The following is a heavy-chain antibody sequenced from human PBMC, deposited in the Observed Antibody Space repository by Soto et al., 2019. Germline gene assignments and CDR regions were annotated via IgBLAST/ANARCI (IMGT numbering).Heavy chain of an antibody. CDR1: GLTFSSYA. J-gene: IGHJ3*02. Sequence: WGSLRLSCVGSGLTFSSYAMGWVPQAPGKGLEWVSGIDGNGTSTYYAESVKGRFPISRDNSKNTLYLQMDSLRVEDTAVYYCAKRLFAIVVVGGYDIWGQGTMVTVSS. V-gene: IGHV3-23*01. CDR2: IDGNGTST. CDR3: AKRLFAIVVVGGYDI. D-gene: IGHD5-12*01.